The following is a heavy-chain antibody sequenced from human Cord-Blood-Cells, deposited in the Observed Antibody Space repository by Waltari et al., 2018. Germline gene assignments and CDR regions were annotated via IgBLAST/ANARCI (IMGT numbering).Heavy chain of an antibody. CDR2: INHSGST. CDR3: ARSSSGWLLDY. Sequence: QVQLQQWGAGLLKPSETLSLTCAVYGGSFSGYYWSWIRQPPGKGLEWIGEINHSGSTNYNPSLKSRVTISVDTSKNQFSLKLSSVTAADTAVYYCARSSSGWLLDYWDQGTLVTVSS. V-gene: IGHV4-34*01. J-gene: IGHJ4*02. D-gene: IGHD6-19*01. CDR1: GGSFSGYY.